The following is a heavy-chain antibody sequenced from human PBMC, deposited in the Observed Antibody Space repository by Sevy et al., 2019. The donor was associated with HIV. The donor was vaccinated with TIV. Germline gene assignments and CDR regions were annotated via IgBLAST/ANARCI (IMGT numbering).Heavy chain of an antibody. CDR1: GGTFSSYA. D-gene: IGHD3-22*01. CDR3: AGDRYPTYYYDSSGSPSFDY. V-gene: IGHV1-69*13. Sequence: ASVKVSCKASGGTFSSYAISWVRQAPGQGLEWMGGIIPIFGTANYAQKFQGRVTITAEESTSTAYMEPSSLRSEDTAAYYCAGDRYPTYYYDSSGSPSFDYWGQGTLVTVSS. CDR2: IIPIFGTA. J-gene: IGHJ4*02.